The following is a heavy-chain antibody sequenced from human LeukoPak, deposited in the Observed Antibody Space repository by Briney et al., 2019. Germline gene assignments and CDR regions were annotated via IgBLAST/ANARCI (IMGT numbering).Heavy chain of an antibody. Sequence: GGSLRLSCAASGFTFSSYSMNWVRQAPGKGLEWVSSISSSSSYIYYADSVKGRFTISRDNAKNSLYLQMNSLRAEDTAVYYCAAEVDTFYNWFDPWGQGTLVTVSS. D-gene: IGHD5-18*01. V-gene: IGHV3-21*04. CDR2: ISSSSSYI. CDR1: GFTFSSYS. CDR3: AAEVDTFYNWFDP. J-gene: IGHJ5*02.